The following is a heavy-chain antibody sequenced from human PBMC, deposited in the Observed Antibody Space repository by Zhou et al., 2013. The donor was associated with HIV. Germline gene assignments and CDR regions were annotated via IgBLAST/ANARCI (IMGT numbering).Heavy chain of an antibody. CDR2: INPNSGGT. V-gene: IGHV1-2*04. D-gene: IGHD6-6*01. Sequence: QVQLVQSGTEVKKPGASVKVSCKASGYTFTDYYMHWVRQAPGQGLEWMGWINPNSGGTNYAQKFQGWVTMTTDTSISTAYMELRLRSDDTAVYYCAREGSQYGSSSHNWNFDLWAVAPWSLSPQ. CDR1: GYTFTDYY. CDR3: AREGSQYGSSSHNWNFDL. J-gene: IGHJ2*01.